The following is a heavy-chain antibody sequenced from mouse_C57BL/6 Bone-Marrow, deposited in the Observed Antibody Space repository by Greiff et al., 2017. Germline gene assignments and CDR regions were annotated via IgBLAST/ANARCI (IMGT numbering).Heavy chain of an antibody. Sequence: DVQLVESGGGLVQPGGSLSLSCAASGFTFTDYYMSWVRQPPGKALEWLGFIRNKANGYTTEDSASVKGRFTISRDNSQSILYLQMNALRAEDSATYYGARYYYGSTYFDYWGQGTTLTVSS. J-gene: IGHJ2*01. V-gene: IGHV7-3*01. CDR2: IRNKANGYTT. CDR1: GFTFTDYY. CDR3: ARYYYGSTYFDY. D-gene: IGHD1-1*01.